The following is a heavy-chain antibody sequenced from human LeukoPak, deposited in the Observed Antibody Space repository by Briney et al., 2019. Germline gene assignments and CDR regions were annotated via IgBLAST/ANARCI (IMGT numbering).Heavy chain of an antibody. Sequence: SETLSLTCTVSGAAVRSGGYYWCWVRQDPGKGLEWIGSIFHGGSTYYNPSLKSRLTISVDTSKNQFSLKLNSVTAADTAVYYCARSYYDFLSGFYSHYYMDVWGEGTTVTVSS. CDR2: IFHGGST. CDR3: ARSYYDFLSGFYSHYYMDV. J-gene: IGHJ6*03. D-gene: IGHD3-3*01. CDR1: GAAVRSGGYY. V-gene: IGHV4-31*03.